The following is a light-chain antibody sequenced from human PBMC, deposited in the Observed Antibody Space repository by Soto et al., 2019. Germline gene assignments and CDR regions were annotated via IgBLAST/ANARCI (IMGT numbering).Light chain of an antibody. CDR2: AAS. CDR1: QGISSY. V-gene: IGKV1-8*01. Sequence: TGDRVTITCRASQGISSYLAWYQQKPGKAPKLLIYAASTLQSGVPSRFSGSGSGTDFTLTISCLQSEDFATYYCQQYYSYPHTFGQGTKVDIK. J-gene: IGKJ1*01. CDR3: QQYYSYPHT.